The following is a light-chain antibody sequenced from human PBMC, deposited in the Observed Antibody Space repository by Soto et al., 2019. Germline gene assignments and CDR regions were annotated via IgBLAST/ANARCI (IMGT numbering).Light chain of an antibody. J-gene: IGLJ3*02. CDR2: EVS. V-gene: IGLV2-8*01. CDR3: SSRATNAGGDNWV. CDR1: SSDVGGYNF. Sequence: QSVLTQPPSASGSPGQSVTISCTGTSSDVGGYNFVSWYQQHPGKSPKLMIYEVSKRPAGVPDRFSGSKSGNTASLTVSGLQAEDEADYYCSSRATNAGGDNWVFSGGTKLTVL.